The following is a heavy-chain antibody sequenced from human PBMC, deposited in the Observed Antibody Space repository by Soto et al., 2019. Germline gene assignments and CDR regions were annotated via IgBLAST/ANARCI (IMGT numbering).Heavy chain of an antibody. J-gene: IGHJ6*02. V-gene: IGHV1-2*02. CDR1: GYTFTGYY. CDR2: INPNSGST. D-gene: IGHD4-4*01. Sequence: QVQLVQSGAEVKKPGASVKVSCKASGYTFTGYYMHWVRQAPGQGLEWMGWINPNSGSTNYAQKFQGRVNMTRDTSISTAYMELSRLRSDDTAVYYCARGDSAGMDVWGQGTTVTVSS. CDR3: ARGDSAGMDV.